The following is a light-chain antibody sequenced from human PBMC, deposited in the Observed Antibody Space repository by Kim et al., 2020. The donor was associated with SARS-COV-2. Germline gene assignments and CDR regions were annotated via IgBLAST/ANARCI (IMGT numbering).Light chain of an antibody. Sequence: ASLGDRVTITCQASQDISNYVTWYQQKPGKAPKVLIYDASNLEIGVPSRFSASGSGTDFILSMSSLQPEDTATYYCQQYDNLPFTFGPGTKVDIK. CDR1: QDISNY. V-gene: IGKV1-33*01. J-gene: IGKJ3*01. CDR2: DAS. CDR3: QQYDNLPFT.